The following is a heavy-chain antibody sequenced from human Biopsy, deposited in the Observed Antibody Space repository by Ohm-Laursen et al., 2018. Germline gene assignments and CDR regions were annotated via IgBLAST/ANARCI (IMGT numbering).Heavy chain of an antibody. V-gene: IGHV4-59*01. CDR1: GDSMGTYY. CDR3: ARVRGGFLEWFDY. Sequence: GTLSLTCTVSGDSMGTYYWSWNRQPPGKVMEWIASIYYSGTTHKNPSLKSRVTISVDTSQGLLSLDLSSVTAADTAVYYCARVRGGFLEWFDYWGQGTLVIVSS. J-gene: IGHJ5*01. D-gene: IGHD3-3*01. CDR2: IYYSGTT.